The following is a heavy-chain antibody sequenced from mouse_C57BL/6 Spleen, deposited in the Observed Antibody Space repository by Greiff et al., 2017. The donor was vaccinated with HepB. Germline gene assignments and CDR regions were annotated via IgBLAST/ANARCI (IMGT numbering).Heavy chain of an antibody. D-gene: IGHD2-5*01. V-gene: IGHV5-6*01. CDR1: GFTFSSYG. CDR2: ISSGGSYT. J-gene: IGHJ4*01. Sequence: EVHLVESGGDLVKPGGSLKLSCAASGFTFSSYGMSWVRQTPDKRLEWVATISSGGSYTYYPDSVKGRFTISRDNAKNTLYLQMSSLTSEDTAMYYCARHEDSNPYYYAMDYWGQGTSVTVSS. CDR3: ARHEDSNPYYYAMDY.